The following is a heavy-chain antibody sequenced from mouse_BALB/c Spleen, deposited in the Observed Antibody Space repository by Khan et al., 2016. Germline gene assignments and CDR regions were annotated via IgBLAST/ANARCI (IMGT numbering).Heavy chain of an antibody. Sequence: QIQLVQSGPALKKPGETVKISCKASGYMFTNYGMNWVKQAPGKGFKWMGWINTNTGESTYAEDFKGRFAFSLESSARTAYLQINNLKNEDTATDFSANSGGRLELPDYWGQGTALTVSS. J-gene: IGHJ2*01. CDR2: INTNTGES. CDR3: ANSGGRLELPDY. CDR1: GYMFTNYG. D-gene: IGHD3-2*01. V-gene: IGHV9-3*02.